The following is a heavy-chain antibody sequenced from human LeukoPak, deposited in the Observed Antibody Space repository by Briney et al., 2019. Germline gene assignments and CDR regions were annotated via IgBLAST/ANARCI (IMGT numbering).Heavy chain of an antibody. CDR2: IFHTGHT. V-gene: IGHV4-30-2*01. Sequence: PSQTLSLTCAVSGGSISSGDYPWSWIRQPPGKGLEWIGYIFHTGHTSSNPSLKSRVTISVDMSKNQLSLKLSSVTAADTAVYYCARGFYGSGSQFDYWGQGTLVTVSS. CDR1: GGSISSGDYP. D-gene: IGHD3-10*01. CDR3: ARGFYGSGSQFDY. J-gene: IGHJ4*02.